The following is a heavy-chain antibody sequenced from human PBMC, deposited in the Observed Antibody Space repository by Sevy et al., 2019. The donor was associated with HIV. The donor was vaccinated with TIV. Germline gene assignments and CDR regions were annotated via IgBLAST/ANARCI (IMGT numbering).Heavy chain of an antibody. CDR3: ARDSGSYQNDY. V-gene: IGHV3-74*01. Sequence: GGSLRLSCAASGFTFSSYWMHWVRQAPGKGLVWVSRINSDGSSTSYADSVKGRFSISRDNAKNTLYLQMNSLRAEDTAVYYCARDSGSYQNDYWGQGTLVTVSS. CDR1: GFTFSSYW. CDR2: INSDGSST. J-gene: IGHJ4*02. D-gene: IGHD1-26*01.